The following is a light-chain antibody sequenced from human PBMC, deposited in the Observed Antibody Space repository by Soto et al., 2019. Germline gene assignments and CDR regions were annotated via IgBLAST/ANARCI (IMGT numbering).Light chain of an antibody. CDR3: QQYDNWPRT. V-gene: IGKV3-15*01. Sequence: EIVMTQSPATLSVSPGERATLSCRASQSVSSNLAWYQQTPGQAPRLLIYGASTRATGIPARFSGSGSGTEFTLIISSLQSEDFAVYYCQQYDNWPRTFGQGTRLEIK. J-gene: IGKJ5*01. CDR1: QSVSSN. CDR2: GAS.